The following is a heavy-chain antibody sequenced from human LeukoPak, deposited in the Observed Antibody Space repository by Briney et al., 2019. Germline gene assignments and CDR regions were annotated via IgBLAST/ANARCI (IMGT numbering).Heavy chain of an antibody. CDR3: ARDGYYYDSSGYYYIGYFDY. D-gene: IGHD3-22*01. CDR1: GGSISSGSYY. J-gene: IGHJ4*02. Sequence: PSQTLSLTCTVSGGSISSGSYYWSWIRQPAGKGLEWIRRIYTSGSTNQNPSLKSRVTISVDTFKNQFSLKLSSVTAADTAVYYCARDGYYYDSSGYYYIGYFDYWGQGTLVTVSS. V-gene: IGHV4-61*02. CDR2: IYTSGST.